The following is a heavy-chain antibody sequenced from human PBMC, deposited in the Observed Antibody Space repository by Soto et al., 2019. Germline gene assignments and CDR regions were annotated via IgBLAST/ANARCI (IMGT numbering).Heavy chain of an antibody. V-gene: IGHV3-64*01. CDR1: GFTFSNYA. Sequence: PGGSLRLSCAASGFTFSNYAMHWVRQAPGRGLEYVSAINSNGGSTYYANSVKGRFTISRDNSKNTLYLQMGSLRAEDTAVYYCAKDPGSSGPEYFDYWGQGTLVTVSS. D-gene: IGHD3-22*01. J-gene: IGHJ4*02. CDR3: AKDPGSSGPEYFDY. CDR2: INSNGGST.